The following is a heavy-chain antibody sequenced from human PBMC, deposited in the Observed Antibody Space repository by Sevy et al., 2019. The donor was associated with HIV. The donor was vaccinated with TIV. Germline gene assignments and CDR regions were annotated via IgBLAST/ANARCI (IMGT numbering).Heavy chain of an antibody. V-gene: IGHV4-59*01. D-gene: IGHD3-3*01. CDR3: VRGVVEWFPRANSGFDP. J-gene: IGHJ5*02. CDR1: GGSISTYY. CDR2: VYYSGST. Sequence: SETLSLTCTVSGGSISTYYWTWIRQPPGKGLEYIGYVYYSGSTNYNPSLESRVTISVDTSKNQFSLKLNSVTAADTAVYYCVRGVVEWFPRANSGFDPWGQGTLVTVSS.